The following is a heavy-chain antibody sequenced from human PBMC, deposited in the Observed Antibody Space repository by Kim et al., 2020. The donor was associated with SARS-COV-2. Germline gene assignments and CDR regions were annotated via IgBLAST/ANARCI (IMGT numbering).Heavy chain of an antibody. CDR2: ISYDGSNK. CDR1: GFTFSSYA. Sequence: GGSLRLSCAASGFTFSSYAMHWVRQAPGKGLEWVAVISYDGSNKYYADSVKGRFTISRDNSKNTLYLQMNSLRAEDTAVYYCARDDYGDYGGGVVIDYWGQGTLVTVSS. D-gene: IGHD4-17*01. CDR3: ARDDYGDYGGGVVIDY. J-gene: IGHJ4*02. V-gene: IGHV3-30*04.